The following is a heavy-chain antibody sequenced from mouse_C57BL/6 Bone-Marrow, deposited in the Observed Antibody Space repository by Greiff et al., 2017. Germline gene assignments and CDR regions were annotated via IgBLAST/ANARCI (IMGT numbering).Heavy chain of an antibody. Sequence: QVQLQQSGPGLVQPSQSLSITCTVSGFSLTSYGVHWVRQSPGKGLEWLGVIWRGGSTDYNAAFMSRLGITKDNSKSQVFFKMNSLQADDTAIYYCAKKGGGSAMDYWGQGTSDTVSS. V-gene: IGHV2-5*01. CDR3: AKKGGGSAMDY. J-gene: IGHJ4*01. CDR1: GFSLTSYG. CDR2: IWRGGST.